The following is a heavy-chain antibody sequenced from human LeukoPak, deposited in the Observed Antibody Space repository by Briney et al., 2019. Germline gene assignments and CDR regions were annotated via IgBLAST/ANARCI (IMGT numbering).Heavy chain of an antibody. J-gene: IGHJ4*02. CDR1: GDSVPTNSVA. CDR3: ARDSSSWYNYFDY. D-gene: IGHD6-13*01. Sequence: SQTLSLTCAISGDSVPTNSVAWNWIRQSPSRGLEWLGRTYYRSKWYSDYALSVKSRLTINPDTSKNQFSLQLNSVTPEDTAVYYCARDSSSWYNYFDYWGQGTLVTVSS. V-gene: IGHV6-1*01. CDR2: TYYRSKWYS.